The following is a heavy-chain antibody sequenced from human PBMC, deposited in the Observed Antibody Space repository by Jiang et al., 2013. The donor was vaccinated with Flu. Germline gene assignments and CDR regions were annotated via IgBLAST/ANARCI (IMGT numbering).Heavy chain of an antibody. J-gene: IGHJ4*02. CDR2: IYYSGST. CDR1: GGSISSFY. D-gene: IGHD2-21*01. CDR3: ARARAPEIAAYYFDF. V-gene: IGHV4-59*01. Sequence: GSGLVKPSETLSLTCSVSGGSISSFYWSWIRQPPGKGLEWIGFIYYSGSTNYNPSLKSRAIISADTSKKQVSLKLSSVTAADTAMYYCARARAPEIAAYYFDFVGPGTLVTVSS.